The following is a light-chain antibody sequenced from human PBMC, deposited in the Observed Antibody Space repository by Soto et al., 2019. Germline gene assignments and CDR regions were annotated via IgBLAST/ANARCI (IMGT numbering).Light chain of an antibody. CDR3: QQSGSSPFT. J-gene: IGKJ2*01. CDR2: GAS. V-gene: IGKV3-20*01. Sequence: EIVLTQSPGTLSLSPGDRATLSCRASQSVYSNSLAWYQQKPGQAPRLLIYGASNRATGIPDRFSGSGSGTDFSLTNSRLEPEDFAVYYCQQSGSSPFTFGQGTKLEIK. CDR1: QSVYSNS.